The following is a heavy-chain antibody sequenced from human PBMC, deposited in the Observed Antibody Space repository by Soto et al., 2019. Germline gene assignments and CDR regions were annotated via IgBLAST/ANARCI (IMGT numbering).Heavy chain of an antibody. CDR1: VFPFNTYW. J-gene: IGHJ5*02. CDR3: AIIYLGFEP. CDR2: INAVGSGT. Sequence: PVGSLRLSCASSVFPFNTYWMHWVRQAPGEGLVWVSRINAVGSGTTYADSVKGRFTVSRDNANNMLYLQMNSLRAEDTAVYYCAIIYLGFEPLGQGTLVTVSS. D-gene: IGHD3-10*01. V-gene: IGHV3-74*01.